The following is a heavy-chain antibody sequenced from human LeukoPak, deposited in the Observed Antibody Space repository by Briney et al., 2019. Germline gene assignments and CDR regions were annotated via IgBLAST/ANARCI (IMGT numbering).Heavy chain of an antibody. CDR2: IYHSGST. Sequence: PSETLSLTCAVSGGSISSSSWWSWVRQPPGKGLEWIGEIYHSGSTNYNPSLKSRATISVDKSKNQFSLKLSSVTAADTAVYYRARQMRNSSGNITYYYCYGMDVWGQGTTVTVSS. V-gene: IGHV4-4*02. D-gene: IGHD3-10*01. CDR1: GGSISSSSW. CDR3: ARQMRNSSGNITYYYCYGMDV. J-gene: IGHJ6*02.